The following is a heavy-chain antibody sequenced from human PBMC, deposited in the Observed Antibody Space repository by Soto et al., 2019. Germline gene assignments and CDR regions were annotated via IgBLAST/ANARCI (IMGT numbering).Heavy chain of an antibody. J-gene: IGHJ4*02. CDR2: IYYSGTA. V-gene: IGHV4-30-4*01. CDR3: AASIVGAFDY. Sequence: QVQLQESGPGLVKPSQTLSLTCSFSGDSISSNDFYWSWIRQPPGKGLEWIGYIYYSGTAYYSPSLKSRVTISLDTSKNQFSLNLSSVTAADTAVYYCAASIVGAFDYWGQGTLVTVFS. D-gene: IGHD1-26*01. CDR1: GDSISSNDFY.